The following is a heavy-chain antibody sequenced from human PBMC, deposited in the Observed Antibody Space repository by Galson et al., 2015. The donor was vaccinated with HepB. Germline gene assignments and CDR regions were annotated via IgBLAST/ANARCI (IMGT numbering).Heavy chain of an antibody. D-gene: IGHD6-13*01. J-gene: IGHJ6*02. CDR3: ARERVSVVAAAGTWGYYYYGMDV. V-gene: IGHV3-74*01. CDR2: INSDGSST. Sequence: SLRLSCAASGFTFTSYWMHWVRQAPGKGLVWVSRINSDGSSTNYAGSVKGRFTISRDNAKDSLYLQMNSLRAEDTAVYYCARERVSVVAAAGTWGYYYYGMDVWGQGTTVTVSS. CDR1: GFTFTSYW.